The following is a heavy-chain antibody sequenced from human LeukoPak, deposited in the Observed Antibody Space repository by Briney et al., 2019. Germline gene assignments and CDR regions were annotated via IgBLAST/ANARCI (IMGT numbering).Heavy chain of an antibody. CDR2: TYYSGSA. CDR1: GGSISSYY. V-gene: IGHV4-59*01. J-gene: IGHJ4*02. D-gene: IGHD3-22*01. CDR3: ARSTVGEYDSSLAY. Sequence: SETLSLTCTVSGGSISSYYWSWIRQPPGKGLEWIGYTYYSGSANYNPSLKSRVTISVDTSKNQFSLKLSSVTAADTAVYYCARSTVGEYDSSLAYWGQGTLVTVSS.